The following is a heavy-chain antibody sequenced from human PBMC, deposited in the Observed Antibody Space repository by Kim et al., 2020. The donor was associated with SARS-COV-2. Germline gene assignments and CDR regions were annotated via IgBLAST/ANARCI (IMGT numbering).Heavy chain of an antibody. D-gene: IGHD2-21*01. V-gene: IGHV4-39*01. CDR3: SSHFLFLYSVFSYF. J-gene: IGHJ4*01. CDR1: GGSISSSSYY. CDR2: IYYIGRT. Sequence: SETLSLTCTVSGGSISSSSYYWGWIGQPPGKVLECIGSIYYIGRTYYNPSLMIRFTLSLSTSKNHFSLFLISFPSSSPALFYCSSHFLFLYSVFSYF.